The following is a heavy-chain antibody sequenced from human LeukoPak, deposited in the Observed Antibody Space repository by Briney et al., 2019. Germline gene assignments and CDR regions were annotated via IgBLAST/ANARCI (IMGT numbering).Heavy chain of an antibody. D-gene: IGHD2-8*01. V-gene: IGHV5-51*01. CDR1: GYIFTSYW. J-gene: IGHJ4*02. CDR3: TRKGYAFDY. Sequence: GESLKISCKVSGYIFTSYWFGWVRQMPGKGLEWMGIIYPGDSDTRYSPSFQGQVTISVDKSISTAYLQWSSLKASDTAMYYCTRKGYAFDYWGQGTQVTVSS. CDR2: IYPGDSDT.